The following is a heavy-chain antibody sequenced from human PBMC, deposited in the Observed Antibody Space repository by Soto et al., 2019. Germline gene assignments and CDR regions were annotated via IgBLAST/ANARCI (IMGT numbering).Heavy chain of an antibody. CDR1: GGPISSSSYY. CDR3: ARQPLDTVVVPAAVYYYYGMDV. Sequence: PSETLSLTCTVSGGPISSSSYYWGWIRQPPGKGLEWIGSIYYSGSTYYNPSLKSRVTISVDTSKNQFSLKLSSVTAADTAVYYCARQPLDTVVVPAAVYYYYGMDVWGQGTTVTVSS. CDR2: IYYSGST. J-gene: IGHJ6*02. V-gene: IGHV4-39*01. D-gene: IGHD2-2*03.